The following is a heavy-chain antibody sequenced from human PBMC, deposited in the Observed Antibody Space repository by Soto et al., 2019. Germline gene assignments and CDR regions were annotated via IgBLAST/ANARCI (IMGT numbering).Heavy chain of an antibody. CDR1: GGSISSYY. Sequence: PSETLSLTCTVSGGSISSYYWSWIRQPPGKGLEWIGYIYYSGSTNYNPSLKSRVTISVDTSKNQFSLKLSSVTAADTAVYYCASEYGDYIGYWGQGTLVTVSS. D-gene: IGHD4-17*01. CDR3: ASEYGDYIGY. CDR2: IYYSGST. V-gene: IGHV4-59*08. J-gene: IGHJ4*02.